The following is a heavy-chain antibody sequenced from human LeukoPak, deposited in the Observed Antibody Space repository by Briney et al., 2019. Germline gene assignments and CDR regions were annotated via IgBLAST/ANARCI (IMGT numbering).Heavy chain of an antibody. CDR3: ERISVAGTPLDTFDV. Sequence: PGGSLRLSCTASGFTFGNYWMHWVRQAPGRGLEWVANIKQDGSDKNYVDSVKGRFTISRDNAKNSLYLQMNSLRAEDTAVYYCERISVAGTPLDTFDVWGQGTIVTVSS. V-gene: IGHV3-7*01. CDR2: IKQDGSDK. CDR1: GFTFGNYW. J-gene: IGHJ3*01. D-gene: IGHD6-19*01.